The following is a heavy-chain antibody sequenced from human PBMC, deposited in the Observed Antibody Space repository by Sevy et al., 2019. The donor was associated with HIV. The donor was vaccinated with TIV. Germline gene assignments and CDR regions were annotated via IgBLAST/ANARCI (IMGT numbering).Heavy chain of an antibody. CDR2: INSGGGST. V-gene: IGHV3-23*01. D-gene: IGHD3-22*01. Sequence: GGSLRLSCAASGFTFTEFVMSWVRQSPGKGLEWVSPINSGGGSTYYADSVKGRFTISRDNSQNTLDLQMNSLRAEDTAVYYCAKDVVGGYYDSSGYSDHWGQGTLVTVS. CDR1: GFTFTEFV. J-gene: IGHJ4*02. CDR3: AKDVVGGYYDSSGYSDH.